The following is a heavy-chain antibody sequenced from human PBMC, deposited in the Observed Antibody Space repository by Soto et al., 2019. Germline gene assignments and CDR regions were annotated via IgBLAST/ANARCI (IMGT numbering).Heavy chain of an antibody. CDR2: ISSDARST. J-gene: IGHJ6*02. CDR1: GFSLSNYW. D-gene: IGHD2-2*01. CDR3: ARGAKYHDNFYFGLDV. Sequence: EVQLVEAGGGLVQPGGSLRLSCVASGFSLSNYWMHWVRQAPGEGLVWVSRISSDARSTSYVDSVKGRFTISRDNAKNTLYLQVNSLRAEDTAVYYCARGAKYHDNFYFGLDVWGQGTTVTVSS. V-gene: IGHV3-74*01.